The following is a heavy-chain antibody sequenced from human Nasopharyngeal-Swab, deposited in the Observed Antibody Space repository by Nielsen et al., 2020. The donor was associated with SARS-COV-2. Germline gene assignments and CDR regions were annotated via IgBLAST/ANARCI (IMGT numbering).Heavy chain of an antibody. D-gene: IGHD3-10*01. CDR1: GGTFSSYA. CDR3: ARDVGFSAPD. V-gene: IGHV1-69*04. CDR2: IIPILGIA. J-gene: IGHJ4*02. Sequence: QVSCKASGGTFSSYAISWVRQAPGQGLEWMGRIIPILGIANYAQKFQGRVTITADKSTSTAYMELSSLRSEDTAVYYCARDVGFSAPDWGQGTLVTVSS.